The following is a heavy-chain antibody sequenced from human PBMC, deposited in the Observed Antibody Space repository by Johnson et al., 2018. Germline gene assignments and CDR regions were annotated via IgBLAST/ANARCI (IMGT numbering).Heavy chain of an antibody. CDR2: LSGSGDNT. J-gene: IGHJ3*02. D-gene: IGHD4-17*01. CDR1: KVTFSNYA. CDR3: AKEPSGDGGAFHI. Sequence: EVQLVESGGGLVQPGGSLRLSCAASKVTFSNYAMSWVRQGPGKGLEWVSALSGSGDNTYYADSVRGRFTISRANSNNTLYLQMNSLRAEDTAVFYCAKEPSGDGGAFHIWGQGTMVTVAS. V-gene: IGHV3-23*04.